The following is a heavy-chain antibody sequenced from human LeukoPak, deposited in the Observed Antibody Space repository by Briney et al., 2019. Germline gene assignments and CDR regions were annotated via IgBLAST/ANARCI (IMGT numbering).Heavy chain of an antibody. V-gene: IGHV3-23*01. CDR2: ISGSGGST. J-gene: IGHJ4*02. CDR3: AHTVLRYFDWFRVDY. CDR1: GFTFSSYG. Sequence: GGTLRLSCAASGFTFSSYGMSWVRQDPGKGLEWVSAISGSGGSTYYADSVKGRFTISRDNSKNTLYLQMNSLRAEDTAVYYCAHTVLRYFDWFRVDYWGQGTLVTVSS. D-gene: IGHD3-9*01.